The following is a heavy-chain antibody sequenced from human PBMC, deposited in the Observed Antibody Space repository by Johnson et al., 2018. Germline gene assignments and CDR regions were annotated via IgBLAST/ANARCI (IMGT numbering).Heavy chain of an antibody. Sequence: QVQLVESGAEVKKPGSSVKVSCKASGGTFTSYAFSWVRQAPGQGLARVGGLIPIFGTADYAQRFQGRVTITAADSTGTAYMELSSLRSEDKAAYFGARAAEVGPRDAFDIWGQGTMVTVSS. V-gene: IGHV1-69*01. CDR2: LIPIFGTA. J-gene: IGHJ3*02. CDR3: ARAAEVGPRDAFDI. CDR1: GGTFTSYA. D-gene: IGHD2-15*01.